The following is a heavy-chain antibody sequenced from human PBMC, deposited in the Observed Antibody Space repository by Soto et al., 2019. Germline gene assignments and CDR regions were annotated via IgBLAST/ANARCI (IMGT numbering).Heavy chain of an antibody. CDR3: AKDEGSGWYGSIDY. CDR1: GFTFDDYA. D-gene: IGHD6-19*01. CDR2: ISWNSGSI. Sequence: GGSLILSCAASGFTFDDYAMHWVRQAPGKGLEWVSGISWNSGSIGYADSVKGRFTISRDNAKNSLYLQMNSLRAEDTALYYCAKDEGSGWYGSIDYWGQGTLVTVSS. V-gene: IGHV3-9*01. J-gene: IGHJ4*02.